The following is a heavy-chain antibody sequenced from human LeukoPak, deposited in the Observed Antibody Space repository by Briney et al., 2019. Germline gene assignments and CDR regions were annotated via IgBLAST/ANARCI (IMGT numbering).Heavy chain of an antibody. CDR3: AKEGISVAASY. CDR2: ISGSGGST. CDR1: GFTFSDYA. D-gene: IGHD2-15*01. V-gene: IGHV3-23*01. J-gene: IGHJ4*02. Sequence: GGSLRLSRAASGFTFSDYAMSWVRQATGKGLEWVSAISGSGGSTYYAYSVKGRFTISRDNSKNTLYLQMNSLRGEDTAIYYCAKEGISVAASYWRQGTLVTVSS.